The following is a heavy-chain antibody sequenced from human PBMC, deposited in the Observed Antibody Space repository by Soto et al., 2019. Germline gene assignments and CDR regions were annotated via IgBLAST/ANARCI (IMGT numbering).Heavy chain of an antibody. CDR2: ISGSGGST. J-gene: IGHJ6*02. CDR1: GFTFSSYA. Sequence: PGGSLRLSCAASGFTFSSYAISWVRQAPGKGLEWVSAISGSGGSTYYADSVKGRFTISRDNSKNTLYLQMNSLRAEDTAVYYCAKSGGYSYGWGEYYYYYGMDVWGQGTTVTVSS. D-gene: IGHD5-18*01. V-gene: IGHV3-23*01. CDR3: AKSGGYSYGWGEYYYYYGMDV.